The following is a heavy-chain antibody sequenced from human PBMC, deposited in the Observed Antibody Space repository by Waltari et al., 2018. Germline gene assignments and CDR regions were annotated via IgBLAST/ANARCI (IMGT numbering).Heavy chain of an antibody. D-gene: IGHD2-21*01. Sequence: QVQLVQSGAEVKKPGASVKVSCKVSGYTLTELSMHWVRQAPGKGLEWMGGFDPEDGETSYAQKFQGRVTMTEDTSTDTAYMELSRRRSEDTAVYYCATAGDGYPLGRFDYWGQGTLVTVSS. V-gene: IGHV1-24*01. CDR3: ATAGDGYPLGRFDY. CDR2: FDPEDGET. J-gene: IGHJ4*02. CDR1: GYTLTELS.